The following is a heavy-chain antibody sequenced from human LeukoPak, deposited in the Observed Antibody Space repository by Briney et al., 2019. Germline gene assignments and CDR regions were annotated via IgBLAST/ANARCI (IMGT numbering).Heavy chain of an antibody. D-gene: IGHD1-1*01. V-gene: IGHV1-46*01. CDR2: MSPSGDGA. Sequence: GASVKVSCKASGYSLTSYFMHWVRQAPGQGLEWMGVMSPSGDGANYIQKFQGRVTMTRDMSTSTDFMELTSLRPEDTSVYFCTRECPSTGYFDYWGQGTLVTVSS. CDR1: GYSLTSYF. J-gene: IGHJ4*02. CDR3: TRECPSTGYFDY.